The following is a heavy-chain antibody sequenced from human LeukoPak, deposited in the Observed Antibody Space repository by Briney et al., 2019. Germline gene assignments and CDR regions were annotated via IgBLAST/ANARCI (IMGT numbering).Heavy chain of an antibody. Sequence: GGSVKVTCKASGYTFTGYYMHWVRQAPGQGLEWLGWINPNSRGTNYAQKFQGRVTMTRDTSISTAYMELSRLRSHDTAVYYCARDSGSYSFVDYWGQGTLVTVSS. J-gene: IGHJ4*02. CDR2: INPNSRGT. V-gene: IGHV1-2*02. CDR1: GYTFTGYY. D-gene: IGHD1-26*01. CDR3: ARDSGSYSFVDY.